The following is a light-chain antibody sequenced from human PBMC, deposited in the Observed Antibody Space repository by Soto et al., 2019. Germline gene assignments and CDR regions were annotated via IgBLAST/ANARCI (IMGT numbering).Light chain of an antibody. Sequence: DIQMTQSPSTLSASVGDRVTITCRASQSISSYLNWYQQKPGKAPKVLIYAASTLQSGVPSRFSGSGSGTEFTLTISSLQPEDFATYYCQQSYSSLLTFGQGTKVDIK. J-gene: IGKJ1*01. CDR1: QSISSY. CDR2: AAS. V-gene: IGKV1-39*01. CDR3: QQSYSSLLT.